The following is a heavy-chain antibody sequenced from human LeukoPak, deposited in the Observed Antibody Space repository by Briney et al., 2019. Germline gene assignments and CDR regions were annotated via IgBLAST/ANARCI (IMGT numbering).Heavy chain of an antibody. CDR3: AVCSGDCYD. D-gene: IGHD2-21*02. V-gene: IGHV3-53*01. J-gene: IGHJ4*02. CDR1: GFTVSSNY. Sequence: GGSLRLSCAASGFTVSSNYMNWVRQAPGKGLEWVSVIYSGGNTYYADSVMGRFAISKNNSKNTLYLQMNSLRAEDTAVYYCAVCSGDCYDWGQGTLVTVFS. CDR2: IYSGGNT.